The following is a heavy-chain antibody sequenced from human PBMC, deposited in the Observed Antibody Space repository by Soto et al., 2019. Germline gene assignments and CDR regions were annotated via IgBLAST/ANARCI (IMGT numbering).Heavy chain of an antibody. CDR1: GDSISSGGW. D-gene: IGHD5-12*01. CDR2: IYHSGST. Sequence: QVQLQESGPGVVKPSGTLSLTCAVSGDSISSGGWWSWVRQPPGKGLEWIGEIYHSGSTNYNPSLKSGVTILVDMSKNHFSLNLNSVNVADTAIYYCAKDGRNGYNLFYWGQGTRVPVSS. CDR3: AKDGRNGYNLFY. V-gene: IGHV4-4*02. J-gene: IGHJ4*02.